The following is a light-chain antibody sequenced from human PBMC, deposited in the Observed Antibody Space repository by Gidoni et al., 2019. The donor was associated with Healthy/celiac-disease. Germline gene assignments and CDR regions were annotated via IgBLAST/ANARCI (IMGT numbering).Light chain of an antibody. CDR1: QSISSY. V-gene: IGKV1-39*01. J-gene: IGKJ2*01. CDR3: QQSYSTPYT. Sequence: DIQMTQSPSSLSASVGDRVPITCRASQSISSYLNWYQQKPGKAPELLIYAASSLQSWVPSRFSGSGSGTDVTLTISSLQPEDFATYYCQQSYSTPYTFGQGTKLEIK. CDR2: AAS.